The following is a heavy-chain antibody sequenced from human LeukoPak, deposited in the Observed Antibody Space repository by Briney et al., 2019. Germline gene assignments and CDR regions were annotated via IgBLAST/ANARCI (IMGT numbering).Heavy chain of an antibody. D-gene: IGHD3-22*01. CDR2: ISAYNGNT. CDR3: ARVPRYYYDSSGYSPSYYFDY. J-gene: IGHJ4*02. V-gene: IGHV1-18*01. Sequence: GASVKVSCKASGYTYTSYGISWVRQAPGQGLEWMGWISAYNGNTNYAQKLQGRVTMTTDTSTSTAYMELRSLRSDDTAVYYCARVPRYYYDSSGYSPSYYFDYWGQGTLVTVSS. CDR1: GYTYTSYG.